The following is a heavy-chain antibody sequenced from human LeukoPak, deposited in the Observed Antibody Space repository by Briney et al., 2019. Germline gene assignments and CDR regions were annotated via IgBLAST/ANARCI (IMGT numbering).Heavy chain of an antibody. CDR3: ARGGRSSGWYDLGALDY. CDR1: GGSISSSSYF. J-gene: IGHJ4*02. CDR2: ISYGGDT. D-gene: IGHD6-19*01. Sequence: PSETLSLTCTASGGSISSSSYFWGWIRQSPGRGLEWIGSISYGGDTYYNPSLKSRVTISVDKSKNQFSLKLSSVTAADTAVYYCARGGRSSGWYDLGALDYWGQGTLVTVSS. V-gene: IGHV4-39*07.